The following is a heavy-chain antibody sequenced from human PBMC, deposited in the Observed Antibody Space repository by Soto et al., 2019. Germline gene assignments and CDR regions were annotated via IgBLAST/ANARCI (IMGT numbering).Heavy chain of an antibody. J-gene: IGHJ3*02. V-gene: IGHV2-5*02. CDR1: GLSLSTNGVG. CDR3: AHDSTVVASTDGAFDI. D-gene: IGHD2-15*01. CDR2: IYWDNDK. Sequence: QITFKESGPTLVKPTQTPTLTCTFSGLSLSTNGVGVGWIRQPPGKALEWLALIYWDNDKRYSPSLKSRLTITKDTSKNQVVLTMTRMDPVDTGTYYCAHDSTVVASTDGAFDIWGQGTMVTVSS.